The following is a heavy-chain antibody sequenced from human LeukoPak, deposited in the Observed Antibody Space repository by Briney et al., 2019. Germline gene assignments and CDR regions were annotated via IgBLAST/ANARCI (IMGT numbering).Heavy chain of an antibody. D-gene: IGHD5/OR15-5a*01. CDR1: GGSFSGYY. CDR3: ARGVSVYYYGMDV. CDR2: INHSGST. Sequence: PSETLSLTCAVYGGSFSGYYWSWIRQPPGKRLEWIGEINHSGSTNYNPSLKSRVTISVDTSKNQFSLKLSSVTAADTAVYYCARGVSVYYYGMDVWGQGTTVTVSS. V-gene: IGHV4-34*01. J-gene: IGHJ6*02.